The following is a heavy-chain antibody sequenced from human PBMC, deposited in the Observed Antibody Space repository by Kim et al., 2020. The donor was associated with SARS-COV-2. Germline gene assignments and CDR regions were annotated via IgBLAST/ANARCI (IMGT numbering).Heavy chain of an antibody. CDR2: INTNTGNP. D-gene: IGHD4-17*01. J-gene: IGHJ4*02. CDR3: ARDMSSTTVTHYYFDY. Sequence: ASVKVSCKASGYTFTSYAMNWVRQAPGQGLEWMGWINTNTGNPTYAQGFTGRFVFSLGTSVSTAYLQISSLKAEDTAVYYCARDMSSTTVTHYYFDYWGQGTLVTVSS. V-gene: IGHV7-4-1*02. CDR1: GYTFTSYA.